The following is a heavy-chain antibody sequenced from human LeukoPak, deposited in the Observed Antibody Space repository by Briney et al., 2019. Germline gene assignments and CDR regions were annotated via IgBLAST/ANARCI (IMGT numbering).Heavy chain of an antibody. D-gene: IGHD4-17*01. V-gene: IGHV3-7*05. CDR1: GFTLSDYW. CDR2: IKVDGSGK. CDR3: AGGPVTRFEI. J-gene: IGHJ3*02. Sequence: GGSLRLSCVASGFTLSDYWMNWVRQTSEKGLEWVASIKVDGSGKYYVDSVKGRFTISGDSAENSLYLQMNSLRAEDTAVYYCAGGPVTRFEIWGQGTMVTVSS.